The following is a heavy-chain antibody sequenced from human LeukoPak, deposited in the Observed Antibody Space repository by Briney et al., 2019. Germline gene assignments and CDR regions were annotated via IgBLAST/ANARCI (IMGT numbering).Heavy chain of an antibody. Sequence: SQTLSLTCTVSGGSISSGSYYWSWIRQPAGKGLEWIGSIYTSGSTNYNPSLKSRVTISVDTSKNQFSLKLSSVTAADTAVYYCARDRGIVVVPAAPDAFDIWGQGTMVTVSS. J-gene: IGHJ3*02. CDR3: ARDRGIVVVPAAPDAFDI. D-gene: IGHD2-2*01. CDR2: IYTSGST. V-gene: IGHV4-61*02. CDR1: GGSISSGSYY.